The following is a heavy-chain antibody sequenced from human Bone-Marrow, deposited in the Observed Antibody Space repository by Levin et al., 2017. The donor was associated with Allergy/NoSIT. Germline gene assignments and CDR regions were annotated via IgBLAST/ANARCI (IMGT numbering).Heavy chain of an antibody. D-gene: IGHD4-11*01. CDR3: ARRSTSCPPRGYSNYVFCAFDI. Sequence: KISCQASGGTFSSYTISWVRQAPGQGLEWMGRIIPILGIANYAQKFQGRVTITADKSTSTAYMELSSLRSEDTAVYYCARRSTSCPPRGYSNYVFCAFDIWGQGTMVTVSS. CDR1: GGTFSSYT. V-gene: IGHV1-69*02. CDR2: IIPILGIA. J-gene: IGHJ3*02.